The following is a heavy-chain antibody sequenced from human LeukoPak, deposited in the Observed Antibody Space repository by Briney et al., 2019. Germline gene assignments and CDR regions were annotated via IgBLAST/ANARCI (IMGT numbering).Heavy chain of an antibody. CDR2: ISSSGSDI. V-gene: IGHV3-48*03. Sequence: GGSLRLSCAASGFTFSNYEMHWVRQAPGKGLEWVSYISSSGSDIYYADSVKGRFTISRDNAKNSLYLHMNSLRAEDTAVYYCARDYGGSSPFDYWGQGTPVTVSS. CDR3: ARDYGGSSPFDY. D-gene: IGHD4-23*01. J-gene: IGHJ4*02. CDR1: GFTFSNYE.